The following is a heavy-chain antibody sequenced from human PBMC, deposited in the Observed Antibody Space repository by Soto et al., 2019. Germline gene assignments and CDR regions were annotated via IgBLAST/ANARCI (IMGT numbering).Heavy chain of an antibody. CDR3: ARDESVVTGTTGGGMDV. Sequence: QVQLVQSGAEVKKPGSSVKVSCKASGGTFSSYAISWVRQAPGQGLEWMGGIIPIFGTANYAQKFQGRVTITADESTSTAYMELSSLRSKDTAVYYCARDESVVTGTTGGGMDVWGQGTTVTVSS. CDR1: GGTFSSYA. CDR2: IIPIFGTA. D-gene: IGHD1-7*01. J-gene: IGHJ6*02. V-gene: IGHV1-69*01.